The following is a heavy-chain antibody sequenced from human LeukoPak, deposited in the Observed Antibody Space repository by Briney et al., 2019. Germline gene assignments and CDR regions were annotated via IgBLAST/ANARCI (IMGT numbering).Heavy chain of an antibody. V-gene: IGHV1-69*01. CDR2: IIPIFGTA. J-gene: IGHJ4*02. CDR3: ARERNWGVDYYFDY. CDR1: GGTFSSYA. D-gene: IGHD7-27*01. Sequence: SVKVSCKASGGTFSSYAISWVRQAPGQGLEWMGGIIPIFGTAIYAQKFQGRVTITADESTSTAYMELSSLRSEDTAVYYCARERNWGVDYYFDYWGQGTLVTVSS.